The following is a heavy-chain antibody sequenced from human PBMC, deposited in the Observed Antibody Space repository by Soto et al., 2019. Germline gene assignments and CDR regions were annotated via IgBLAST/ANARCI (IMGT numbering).Heavy chain of an antibody. CDR1: RFRFSDYY. CDR3: AGDYYYYGMDV. CDR2: ISSSGTTI. Sequence: QLVESGGGLVKPGGSLRLSCEASRFRFSDYYMSWVRQAPGKGLEWVSFISSSGTTIYYADSVKGRFTISRDNAKNSLYLQMNSLRAEDTAVYYCAGDYYYYGMDVWGQGTTVTVSS. V-gene: IGHV3-11*01. J-gene: IGHJ6*02.